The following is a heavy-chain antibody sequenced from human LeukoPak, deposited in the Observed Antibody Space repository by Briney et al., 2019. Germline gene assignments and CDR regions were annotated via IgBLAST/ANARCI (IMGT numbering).Heavy chain of an antibody. CDR1: GFTFSSYS. D-gene: IGHD3-10*01. J-gene: IGHJ4*02. V-gene: IGHV3-23*01. CDR2: ISGSGGST. CDR3: AKDEGPLWM. Sequence: GGSLRLSCAASGFTFSSYSMSWVRQAPAKGREWVSAISGSGGSTYYADSVKGWFTISRDNSKNTLYLQMNSLRAEDTAVYYCAKDEGPLWMGGQGTLVTVSS.